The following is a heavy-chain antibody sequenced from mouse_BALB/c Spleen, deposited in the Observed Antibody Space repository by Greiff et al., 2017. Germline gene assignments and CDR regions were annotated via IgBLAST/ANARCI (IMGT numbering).Heavy chain of an antibody. CDR2: IWGGGST. CDR1: GFSLTDYG. CDR3: AKHEDYGSEGWYFDV. J-gene: IGHJ1*01. D-gene: IGHD1-1*01. Sequence: VQLQQSGPGLVAPSQSLSITCTVSGFSLTDYGVSWIRQPPGKGLEWRGVIWGGGSTYYNSALKSRLSISKDNSKSQVFLKMNSLQTDDTAMYYCAKHEDYGSEGWYFDVWGAGTTVTVSS. V-gene: IGHV2-6-5*01.